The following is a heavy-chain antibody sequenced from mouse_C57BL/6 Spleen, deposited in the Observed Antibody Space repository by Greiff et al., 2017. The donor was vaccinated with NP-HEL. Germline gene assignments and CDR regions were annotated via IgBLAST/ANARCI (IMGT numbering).Heavy chain of an antibody. D-gene: IGHD1-1*01. CDR1: GFTFSDYY. CDR3: AREWVTTVRYFDV. J-gene: IGHJ1*03. CDR2: INYDGSST. Sequence: EVHLVESEGGLVQPGSSMKLSCTASGFTFSDYYMAWVRQVPEKGLEWVANINYDGSSTYYLDSLKSRFIISRDNAKNILYLQMSSLKSEDTATYYCAREWVTTVRYFDVWGTGTTVTVSS. V-gene: IGHV5-16*01.